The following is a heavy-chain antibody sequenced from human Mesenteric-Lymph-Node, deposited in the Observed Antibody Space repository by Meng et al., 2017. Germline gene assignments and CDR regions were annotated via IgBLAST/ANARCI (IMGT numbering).Heavy chain of an antibody. Sequence: ASVKVSCKASGYTFTDYHIHWVRQAPGQGLEWMGRITPNSGGTKNAQKFEGRVTMTRDNAKNSLYLQMNSLRAEDTALYYCAKDITPTDYGGNSGFDYWGQGTLVTVSS. CDR3: AKDITPTDYGGNSGFDY. V-gene: IGHV1-2*06. J-gene: IGHJ4*02. CDR2: ITPNSGGT. CDR1: GYTFTDYH. D-gene: IGHD4-23*01.